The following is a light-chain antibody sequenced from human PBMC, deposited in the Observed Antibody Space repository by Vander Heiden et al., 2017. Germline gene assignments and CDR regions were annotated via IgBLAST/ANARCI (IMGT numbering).Light chain of an antibody. CDR2: STN. J-gene: IGLJ1*01. V-gene: IGLV8-61*01. CDR3: AQYMSSGIYV. CDR1: SCSVSTSYY. Sequence: QTVVTQEPSFSVSPGVTVTLTCGLSSCSVSTSYYPSWYQQTPGHAPRMLIYSTNTRSAVVPDRFSASILGTTAALTITGAQADDDSDYYRAQYMSSGIYVFGTGTKVTVL.